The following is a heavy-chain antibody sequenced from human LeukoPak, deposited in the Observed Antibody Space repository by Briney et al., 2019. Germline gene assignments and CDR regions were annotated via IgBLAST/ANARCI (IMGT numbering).Heavy chain of an antibody. CDR2: IYYTGFT. D-gene: IGHD4-11*01. Sequence: SETLSLTCSVSGGSISSVDYWTWIRQPPGKGLEWIGYIYYTGFTHYNASLGSRLIISVDTYNNQFSLILNSVTAADAAVYYCARGRAPSSNFPKSFDPWGQGTLVTVSS. J-gene: IGHJ5*02. CDR1: GGSISSVDY. V-gene: IGHV4-30-4*01. CDR3: ARGRAPSSNFPKSFDP.